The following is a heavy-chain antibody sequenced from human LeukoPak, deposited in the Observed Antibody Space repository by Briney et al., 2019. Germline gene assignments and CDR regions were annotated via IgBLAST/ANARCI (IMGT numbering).Heavy chain of an antibody. J-gene: IGHJ6*03. D-gene: IGHD2-2*01. V-gene: IGHV3-7*01. CDR1: GFTFSGYW. Sequence: GGSLRLSCAASGFTFSGYWMTWVRQAPGKGLEWVANIKQEGSEKYYVDSVKGRITISRDNAKNSLYLQMNSLRAEDTAVYFCARYGAAPAAFYYYYMDVWGTGTTVTVSS. CDR3: ARYGAAPAAFYYYYMDV. CDR2: IKQEGSEK.